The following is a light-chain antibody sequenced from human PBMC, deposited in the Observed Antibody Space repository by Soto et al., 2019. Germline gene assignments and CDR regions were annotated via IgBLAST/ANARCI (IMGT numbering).Light chain of an antibody. CDR1: SSNTV. CDR3: CSYAGSYCL. CDR2: DVT. V-gene: IGLV2-11*01. Sequence: QSALAQPRSVSGSPGQSVTISCTGTSSNTVSWYQHHPGKAPKLMISDVTNRPSGVPDRFSGSQSGITAFLTISGLQVEDDADYYCCSYAGSYCLFGGGTKLTVL. J-gene: IGLJ2*01.